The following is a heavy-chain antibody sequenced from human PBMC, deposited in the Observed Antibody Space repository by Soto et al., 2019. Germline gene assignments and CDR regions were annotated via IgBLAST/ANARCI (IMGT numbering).Heavy chain of an antibody. J-gene: IGHJ6*02. CDR2: IYYSGSA. D-gene: IGHD1-26*01. CDR1: GGSISSYY. V-gene: IGHV4-59*08. Sequence: SETLSLTCTVSGGSISSYYWSWIRQPPGKGLEWIGYIYYSGSANYNPSLKSRVTISVDTSKNQFSLKLNSVTAADTAVYYCARQREDYYDYYGMDVWGQGTTVTVSS. CDR3: ARQREDYYDYYGMDV.